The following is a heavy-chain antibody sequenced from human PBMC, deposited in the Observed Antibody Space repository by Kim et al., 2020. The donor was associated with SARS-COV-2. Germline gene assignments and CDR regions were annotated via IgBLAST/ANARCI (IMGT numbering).Heavy chain of an antibody. D-gene: IGHD2-15*01. CDR2: A. V-gene: IGHV1-69*01. J-gene: IGHJ4*02. Sequence: ANSAQKFQGRVTITADESTSTAYMGLSSLRSEDTAVYYCAREVGGGSCDYWGQGTLVTVSS. CDR3: AREVGGGSCDY.